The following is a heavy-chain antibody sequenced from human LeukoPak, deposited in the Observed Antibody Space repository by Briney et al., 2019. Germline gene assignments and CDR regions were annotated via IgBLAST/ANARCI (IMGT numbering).Heavy chain of an antibody. Sequence: ASVKVSCKASGYTFTSYDTNWVRQASGQGLEWMGWTNPNSGNTASAQKFQGRVTMTRNTSISTAYMELTGLRSEDTAMYFCARKGLLGSGKPWFDPWGQGTLVTVSS. J-gene: IGHJ5*02. CDR2: TNPNSGNT. V-gene: IGHV1-8*01. CDR3: ARKGLLGSGKPWFDP. CDR1: GYTFTSYD. D-gene: IGHD2-15*01.